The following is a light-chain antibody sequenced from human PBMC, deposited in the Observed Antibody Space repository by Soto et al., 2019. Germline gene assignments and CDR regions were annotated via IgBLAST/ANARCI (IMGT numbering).Light chain of an antibody. CDR3: CSRRISSTLYV. CDR2: EDT. Sequence: QSARTQPASVSGSPGQSITISCTGTSSDVGGYNSVSWYQHHPGKAPKLLMYEDTNRPSGVSHRFSGSKSDNTASLTISGLQADDEADYYCCSRRISSTLYVFGTGTKVTVL. J-gene: IGLJ1*01. V-gene: IGLV2-14*01. CDR1: SSDVGGYNS.